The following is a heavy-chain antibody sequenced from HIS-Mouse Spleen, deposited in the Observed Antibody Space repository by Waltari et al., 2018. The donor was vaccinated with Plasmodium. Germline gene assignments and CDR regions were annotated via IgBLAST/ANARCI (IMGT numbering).Heavy chain of an antibody. D-gene: IGHD6-13*01. CDR3: ASSWYWYFDL. CDR2: IKQDGSEK. V-gene: IGHV3-7*01. CDR1: GFPFSRYW. Sequence: EVQLVESGGGLVQPGGSLRLSWPPSGFPFSRYWMTWVRQAPGKGLEWVANIKQDGSEKYYVDSVKGRFTISRDNAKNSLYLQMNSLRAEDTAVYYCASSWYWYFDLWGRGTLVTVSS. J-gene: IGHJ2*01.